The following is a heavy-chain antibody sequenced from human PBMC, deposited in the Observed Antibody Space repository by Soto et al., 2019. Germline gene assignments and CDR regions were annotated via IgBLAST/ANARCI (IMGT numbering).Heavy chain of an antibody. CDR2: ISGSGGST. CDR3: ARRGSGTYYDY. CDR1: GFTFSSYA. Sequence: EVPLLESGGGLVQPGGSLRLSCAASGFTFSSYAMRWVRQAPGKGLEWVSAISGSGGSTYYADSVKGRFTISRDNSKTTLYLQINSLIAEDTAFYYFARRGSGTYYDYWGQGTLVIVSS. D-gene: IGHD1-26*01. V-gene: IGHV3-23*01. J-gene: IGHJ4*02.